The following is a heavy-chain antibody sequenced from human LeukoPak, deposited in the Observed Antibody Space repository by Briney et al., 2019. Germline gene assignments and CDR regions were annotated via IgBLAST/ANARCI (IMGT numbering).Heavy chain of an antibody. CDR2: IYTSGST. Sequence: SETLSLTCTVSGGSISSYYWSWIRQPAGKGLEWIGRIYTSGSTNYNPSLKSRVTMSVDTSKNQFSLKLSSVAAADTAVYYCVISSSFYTYDYWGQGTLVTVSS. J-gene: IGHJ4*02. CDR1: GGSISSYY. D-gene: IGHD3-22*01. V-gene: IGHV4-4*07. CDR3: VISSSFYTYDY.